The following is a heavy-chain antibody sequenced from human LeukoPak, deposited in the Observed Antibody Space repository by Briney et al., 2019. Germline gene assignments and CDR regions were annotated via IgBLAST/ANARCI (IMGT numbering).Heavy chain of an antibody. CDR2: IKSDGSST. V-gene: IGHV3-74*01. J-gene: IGHJ6*02. CDR3: VRDQSSFGSGGYGLGV. D-gene: IGHD3-10*01. Sequence: GGSLRLSCAAPGFTFSTYWMHWVRQVPGTGLVWVSRIKSDGSSTSYADSVKGRFTISRDNAKNTLYLQMNSLRAEDTAIYYCVRDQSSFGSGGYGLGVWGQGTTVTVSS. CDR1: GFTFSTYW.